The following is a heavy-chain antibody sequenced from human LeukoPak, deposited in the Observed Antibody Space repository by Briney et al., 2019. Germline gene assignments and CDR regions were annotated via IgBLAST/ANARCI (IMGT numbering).Heavy chain of an antibody. CDR2: ISGSGGST. J-gene: IGHJ4*02. V-gene: IGHV3-23*01. CDR1: GFTFSSYA. Sequence: PGGSLRLSCAASGFTFSSYAMSWVRQAPGKGLEWVSAISGSGGSTYYADSVKGRFTTSRDNSKNTLSLQMNSLRAEDTAVYYCATPSFTYYDSSGYYPNGDYWGQGTLVTVSS. CDR3: ATPSFTYYDSSGYYPNGDY. D-gene: IGHD3-22*01.